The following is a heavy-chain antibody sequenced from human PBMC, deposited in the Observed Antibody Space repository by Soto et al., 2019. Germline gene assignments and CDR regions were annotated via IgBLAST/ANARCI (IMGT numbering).Heavy chain of an antibody. Sequence: WGSLRLSCAASGLTCSNYWMHWVRQAPGKGLVWVSRINSDGRSTSYADSVKGRFTISRDNAKNTLYLQMNSLRAEDTAVYYCARAAYWFRPWGNVTLATVSS. CDR3: ARAAYWFRP. CDR2: INSDGRST. V-gene: IGHV3-74*01. CDR1: GLTCSNYW. J-gene: IGHJ5*02.